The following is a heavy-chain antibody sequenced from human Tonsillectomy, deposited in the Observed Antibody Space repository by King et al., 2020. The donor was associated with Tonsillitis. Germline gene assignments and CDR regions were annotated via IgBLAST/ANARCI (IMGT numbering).Heavy chain of an antibody. Sequence: VQLVESGGGVVQPGRSLRLSCAASGCPFSSYAMHGVRQAPGKGLEWVAVISYDVSNKYYADSVKGRLTIPRANSKNQLYLQMNSLGAGDTAVYYCVGVTVGGGYSYGSQGAFDYWGQGTLVTVSS. J-gene: IGHJ4*02. D-gene: IGHD5-18*01. CDR2: ISYDVSNK. CDR3: VGVTVGGGYSYGSQGAFDY. CDR1: GCPFSSYA. V-gene: IGHV3-30*01.